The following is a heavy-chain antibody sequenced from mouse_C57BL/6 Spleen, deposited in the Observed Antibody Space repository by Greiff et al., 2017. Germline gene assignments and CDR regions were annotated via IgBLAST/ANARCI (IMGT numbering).Heavy chain of an antibody. CDR1: GYAFSSSW. J-gene: IGHJ2*01. Sequence: LLESGPELVKPGASVKISCKASGYAFSSSWMNWVKQRPGKGLEWIGRINPGDGDTNYNGKFKGKATLTADKSSSTAYMQLRSLTSKDSAVCFDAYGYDGGFDYWGQGTTLTVSS. CDR3: AYGYDGGFDY. D-gene: IGHD2-2*01. CDR2: INPGDGDT. V-gene: IGHV1-82*01.